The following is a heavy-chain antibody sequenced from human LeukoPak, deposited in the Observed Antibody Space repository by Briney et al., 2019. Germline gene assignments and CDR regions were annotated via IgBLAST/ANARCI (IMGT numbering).Heavy chain of an antibody. CDR3: AREEYSSSWYGIDY. CDR2: ITSSSSDI. D-gene: IGHD6-13*01. CDR1: GFSFSGYS. Sequence: GGSLRLSCAASGFSFSGYSMTWVRQSPGTGLEWVASITSSSSDIYSAGSLKGRFTISRDNAKNSLFLQMNSLRTEDTAVYYCAREEYSSSWYGIDYWGQGTLVTVSS. J-gene: IGHJ4*02. V-gene: IGHV3-21*01.